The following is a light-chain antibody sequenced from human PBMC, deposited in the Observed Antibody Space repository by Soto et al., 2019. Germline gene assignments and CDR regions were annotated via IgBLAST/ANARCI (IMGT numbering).Light chain of an antibody. V-gene: IGKV3-20*01. CDR1: QTISSSY. CDR2: GAS. Sequence: EIVLTQSPGTLSLSPGESATLSCRASQTISSSYLAWYQQKPGQAPRLLIYGASSRATGIPDRFSGSGSGTXXXXTIXXXEPEDFAVYYCQHYGSSLYTFGQGTKLQIK. CDR3: QHYGSSLYT. J-gene: IGKJ2*01.